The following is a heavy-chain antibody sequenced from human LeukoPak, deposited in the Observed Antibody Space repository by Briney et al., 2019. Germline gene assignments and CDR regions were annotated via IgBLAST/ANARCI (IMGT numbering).Heavy chain of an antibody. J-gene: IGHJ6*03. CDR1: GGSISSYN. CDR3: ERQLASYYYMDV. D-gene: IGHD1-1*01. Sequence: SETLSLTCTVSGGSISSYNWSWIRQPPGKGLERIGYIYTSGSTNYNPSLKSRVTISVDTSKNQFSLKLSSVTAADTAVYYCERQLASYYYMDVWGKGTTVTVSS. CDR2: IYTSGST. V-gene: IGHV4-4*09.